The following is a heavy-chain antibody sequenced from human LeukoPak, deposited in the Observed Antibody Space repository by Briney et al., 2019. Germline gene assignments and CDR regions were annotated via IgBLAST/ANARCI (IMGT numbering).Heavy chain of an antibody. J-gene: IGHJ4*02. Sequence: GSVKVSCKASGYTFTSYYMHWVRQAPGQGLEWMGWISTYNGNTNYAQKLQGRVTMTTDTSTSTAYMELRSLRSDDTAVYYCATYCSSPSCPFDYWGQGTLVTVSS. CDR1: GYTFTSYY. V-gene: IGHV1-18*04. CDR3: ATYCSSPSCPFDY. CDR2: ISTYNGNT. D-gene: IGHD2-2*01.